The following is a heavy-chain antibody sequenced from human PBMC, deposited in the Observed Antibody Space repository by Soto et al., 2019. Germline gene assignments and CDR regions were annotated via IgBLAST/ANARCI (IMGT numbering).Heavy chain of an antibody. CDR1: GGLFSSYP. V-gene: IGHV1-69*13. D-gene: IGHD3-22*01. CDR2: IIPVFQTA. CDR3: ARGGSGYTWFNEF. J-gene: IGHJ4*02. Sequence: SVKVSCKASGGLFSSYPISWVRRVPGQGLEWMGGIIPVFQTAYYTQRFQGRVTITADESTNTAYMELSSLRSEDTAIYYCARGGSGYTWFNEFWGQGTLVTVSS.